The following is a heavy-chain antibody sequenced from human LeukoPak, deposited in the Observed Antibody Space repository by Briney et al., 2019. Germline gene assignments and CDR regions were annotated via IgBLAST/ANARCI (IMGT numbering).Heavy chain of an antibody. D-gene: IGHD6-13*01. CDR2: ISSSGSTI. J-gene: IGHJ3*02. Sequence: GGSLRLSCAASGFTFSDYYMSWIRQAPGKGLEWVSYISSSGSTIYYADSVKGRLTISRDNAKNSLYLQMNSLRAEDTAVYYCARVAAAADAFDIWGQGTMVTVSS. CDR3: ARVAAAADAFDI. V-gene: IGHV3-11*01. CDR1: GFTFSDYY.